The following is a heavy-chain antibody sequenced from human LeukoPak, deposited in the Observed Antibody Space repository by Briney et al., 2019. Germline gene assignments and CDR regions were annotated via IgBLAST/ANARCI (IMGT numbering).Heavy chain of an antibody. J-gene: IGHJ6*03. CDR1: GGSISSGDYY. Sequence: SETLSLTCTVSGGSISSGDYYWSWIRQPPGKGLEWIGYIYYGGSTYYNPSLKSRVTISVDTSKNQFSLKLSSVAAADTAVYYCARGRYCSSTSCYRFYYYIDVWGKGTTVTVSS. V-gene: IGHV4-30-4*08. D-gene: IGHD2-2*02. CDR2: IYYGGST. CDR3: ARGRYCSSTSCYRFYYYIDV.